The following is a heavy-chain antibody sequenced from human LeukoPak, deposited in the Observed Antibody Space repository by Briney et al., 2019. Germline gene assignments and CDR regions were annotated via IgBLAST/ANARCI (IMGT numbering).Heavy chain of an antibody. V-gene: IGHV3-74*01. Sequence: GGSLRLSCAASGFTFSSYWMHWVRQAPGKGLVWVSRINSDGSSTSYADSVKGRFTISRDNARNTLYLQVNSLRAEDTALYYCARDYSWGTALNWFDPWGQGTLVTVSS. CDR3: ARDYSWGTALNWFDP. CDR1: GFTFSSYW. D-gene: IGHD5-18*01. J-gene: IGHJ5*02. CDR2: INSDGSST.